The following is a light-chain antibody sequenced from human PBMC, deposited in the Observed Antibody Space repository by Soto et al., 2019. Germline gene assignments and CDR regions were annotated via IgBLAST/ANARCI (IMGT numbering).Light chain of an antibody. Sequence: QSALTQPASVSGSPGQSITISCTGTSSDVGGYNYVSWYQQHPGKAPKLMIYDVSNRPSGVSNRFSGSKSVNTASLTISGLQAEDEADYYCSSYTRSSTLPSYVFGTGTKLTVL. J-gene: IGLJ1*01. V-gene: IGLV2-14*01. CDR1: SSDVGGYNY. CDR2: DVS. CDR3: SSYTRSSTLPSYV.